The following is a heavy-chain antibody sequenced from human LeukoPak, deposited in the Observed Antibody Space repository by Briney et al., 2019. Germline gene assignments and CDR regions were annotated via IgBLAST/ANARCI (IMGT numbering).Heavy chain of an antibody. CDR1: GFVFSNYW. J-gene: IGHJ6*04. CDR2: ISSSGSTI. V-gene: IGHV3-48*03. Sequence: GGSLRLSCGASGFVFSNYWMSWVRQAPGKGLEWVSYISSSGSTIYYADSVKGRFTISRDNAKNSLYLQMNSLRAEDTAVYYCAELGITMIGGVWGKGTTVTISS. D-gene: IGHD3-10*02. CDR3: AELGITMIGGV.